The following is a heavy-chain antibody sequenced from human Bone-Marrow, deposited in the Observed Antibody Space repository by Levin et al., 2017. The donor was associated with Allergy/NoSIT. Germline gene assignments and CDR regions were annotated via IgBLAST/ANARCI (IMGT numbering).Heavy chain of an antibody. CDR3: ARDGLEVVVVPAARGPYYYYGMDV. Sequence: LGESLKISCKASGYTFTSYGISWVRQAPGQGLEWMGWISAYNGNTNYAQKLQGRVTMTTDTSTSTAYMELRSLRSDDTAVYYCARDGLEVVVVPAARGPYYYYGMDVWGQGTTVTVSS. D-gene: IGHD2-2*01. CDR1: GYTFTSYG. V-gene: IGHV1-18*01. J-gene: IGHJ6*02. CDR2: ISAYNGNT.